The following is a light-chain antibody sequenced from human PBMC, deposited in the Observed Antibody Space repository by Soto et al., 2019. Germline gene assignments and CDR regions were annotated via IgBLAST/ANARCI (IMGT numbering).Light chain of an antibody. CDR2: GAA. Sequence: EIVLSQSPGTLSLSPGERATLSCRASQSVTSTSLSWYQQKTGQAPRLVIYGAANRATGIPDRFSGRGSGTDFTLTISRLEPEDFAVYYCQLYGSSPMYTFGQGTTLELK. V-gene: IGKV3-20*01. J-gene: IGKJ2*01. CDR1: QSVTSTS. CDR3: QLYGSSPMYT.